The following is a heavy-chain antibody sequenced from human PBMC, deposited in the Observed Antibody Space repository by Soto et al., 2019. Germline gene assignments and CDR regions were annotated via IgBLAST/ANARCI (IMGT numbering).Heavy chain of an antibody. CDR1: GGTFSSYT. CDR2: IIPILGIA. CDR3: ERDNCSRGCCYLCVGWIGP. V-gene: IGHV1-69*02. D-gene: IGHD2-15*01. Sequence: QVQLVESGAELKKPGASVKVSCKASGGTFSSYTISWVRQAPGQGLEWVGRIIPILGIANYAQKFQGRFTITADKSTNTAYMEMSSQSPEDTAVYYCERDNCSRGCCYLCVGWIGPWGQGTLVTVSS. J-gene: IGHJ5*02.